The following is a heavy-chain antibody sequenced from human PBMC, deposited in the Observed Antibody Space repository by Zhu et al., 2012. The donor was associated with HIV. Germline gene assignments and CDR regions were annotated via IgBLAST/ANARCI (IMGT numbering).Heavy chain of an antibody. CDR1: GGSISSGGYS. D-gene: IGHD3-22*01. Sequence: QVQLQESGSGLVKPSQTLSLTCAVSGGSISSGGYSWSWIRQPPGKGLEWIGYIYHSGSTYYNPSLKSRVTISVDRSKNQFSLKLSSVTAADTAVYYCARASMRGYYYDSSGYFDYVGPGNPGHVSS. J-gene: IGHJ4*02. V-gene: IGHV4-30-2*01. CDR3: ARASMRGYYYDSSGYFDY. CDR2: IYHSGST.